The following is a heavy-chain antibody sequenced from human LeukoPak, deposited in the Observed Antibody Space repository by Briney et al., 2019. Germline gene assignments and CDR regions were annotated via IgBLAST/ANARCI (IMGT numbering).Heavy chain of an antibody. CDR3: AREPLYNNGWQRHFDS. CDR2: ISYDGSNK. Sequence: GGSLRLSCAASGFTFSSYAVHWVHQAPGKGLEWVAVISYDGSNKYYADSVKGRFTISRDNSKNTLYLQMNSLRAEDTAVYYCAREPLYNNGWQRHFDSWGQGTLVTVSS. D-gene: IGHD6-19*01. CDR1: GFTFSSYA. J-gene: IGHJ4*02. V-gene: IGHV3-30-3*01.